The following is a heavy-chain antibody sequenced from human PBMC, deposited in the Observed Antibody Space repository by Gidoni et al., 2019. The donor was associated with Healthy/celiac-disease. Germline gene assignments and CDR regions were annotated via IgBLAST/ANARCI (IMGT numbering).Heavy chain of an antibody. V-gene: IGHV3-23*01. Sequence: SAISGSGGSTYYADSVKGRFTISRDNSKNTLYLQMNSLRAEDTAVYYCAKPLNDYDILTGYYRAGDYWGQGTLVTVSS. CDR3: AKPLNDYDILTGYYRAGDY. D-gene: IGHD3-9*01. J-gene: IGHJ4*02. CDR2: ISGSGGST.